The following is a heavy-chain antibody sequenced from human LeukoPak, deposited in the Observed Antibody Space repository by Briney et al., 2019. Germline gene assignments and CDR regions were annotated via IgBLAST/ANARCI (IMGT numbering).Heavy chain of an antibody. CDR1: GFIFTDVW. V-gene: IGHV3-15*01. Sequence: GGSLRLSCAGSGFIFTDVWMSWVRQAPGKGLERVGRIKSKSDGGTIDYAAPVKGRVTMSRDDSRKTLSLEMNNLKAEDTGVYYCTTDLDYWGQGTLVTVSS. CDR2: IKSKSDGGTI. CDR3: TTDLDY. J-gene: IGHJ4*02.